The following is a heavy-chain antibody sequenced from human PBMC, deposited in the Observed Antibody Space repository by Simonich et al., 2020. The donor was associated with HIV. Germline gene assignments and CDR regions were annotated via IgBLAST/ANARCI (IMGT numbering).Heavy chain of an antibody. D-gene: IGHD1-1*01. CDR3: AVSIWNLHNAVDF. V-gene: IGHV1-2*02. CDR2: ISPNNGAK. CDR1: GYTFTNYY. Sequence: QVQLVHSGAEVKKPGASVKVSCEASGYTFTNYYMHWVRQAPGQGLEWMGRISPNNGAKDYPQKVKGRVTMTRETSISTVYMELSRLRSDDTAIYYCAVSIWNLHNAVDFWGQGTLVTVS. J-gene: IGHJ4*02.